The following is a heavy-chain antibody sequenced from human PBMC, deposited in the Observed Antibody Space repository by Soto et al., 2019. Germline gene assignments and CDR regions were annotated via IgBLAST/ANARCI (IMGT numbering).Heavy chain of an antibody. CDR3: ARQPPMLELRVLYFFDY. J-gene: IGHJ4*02. Sequence: QLQLQESGPGLVKPSETLSLTCTVSGGSISSSSYYWGWIRQPPGKGLEWIGSIYYSGSTYYNPSLKSRVTISVDTSKNQFSLKLSSVTAADTAVYYCARQPPMLELRVLYFFDYWGQGTLVTVSS. V-gene: IGHV4-39*01. CDR2: IYYSGST. CDR1: GGSISSSSYY. D-gene: IGHD1-7*01.